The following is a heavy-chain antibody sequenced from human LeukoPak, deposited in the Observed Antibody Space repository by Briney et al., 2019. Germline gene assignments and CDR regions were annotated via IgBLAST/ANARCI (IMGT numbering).Heavy chain of an antibody. CDR3: TTDQLPIFDY. Sequence: GGSVRLSCEDFGFTFSKAWMRWVRQAPGKGLEWVGRIKSKTDGGTTDYAAPVKGRFTISRDDSKNTLYLQMNSLKTEDTAVYYCTTDQLPIFDYWGQGTLVTVSS. CDR1: GFTFSKAW. J-gene: IGHJ4*02. CDR2: IKSKTDGGTT. V-gene: IGHV3-15*01. D-gene: IGHD2-2*01.